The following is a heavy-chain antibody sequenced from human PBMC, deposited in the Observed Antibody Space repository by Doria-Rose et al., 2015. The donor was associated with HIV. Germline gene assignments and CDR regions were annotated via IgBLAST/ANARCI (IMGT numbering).Heavy chain of an antibody. CDR1: GGSFSDHS. CDR3: ARVPDNYITSPFDY. J-gene: IGHJ4*02. D-gene: IGHD3-10*01. Sequence: QVQLQQWGAGLLKPSETLSLTCAVYGGSFSDHSWSWIRQPPGKGLEWIGEINDTGSANYNPSLKSRVTISVDTSKNQFSLKVSSVAAADTAVYYCARVPDNYITSPFDYWGQGKLVTVSS. CDR2: INDTGSA. V-gene: IGHV4-34*01.